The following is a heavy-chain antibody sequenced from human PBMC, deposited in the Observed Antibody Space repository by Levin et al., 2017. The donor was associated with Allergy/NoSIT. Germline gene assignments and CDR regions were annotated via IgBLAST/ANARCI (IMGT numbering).Heavy chain of an antibody. Sequence: PGESLKISCKTSGYEFTRFYIHWVRQAPGQGLEWMGGIDPTGGSTTVAQKFQGRVTMTRETSTSTVYMEMRNLKSDDTAVFYCAREGGIITAAAAFWGQGSLVTVSS. CDR1: GYEFTRFY. J-gene: IGHJ4*02. CDR2: IDPTGGST. D-gene: IGHD6-13*01. CDR3: AREGGIITAAAAF. V-gene: IGHV1-46*01.